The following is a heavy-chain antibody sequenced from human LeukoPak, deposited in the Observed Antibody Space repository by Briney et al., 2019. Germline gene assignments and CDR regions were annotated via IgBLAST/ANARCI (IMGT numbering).Heavy chain of an antibody. D-gene: IGHD3-22*01. CDR2: IYYSGST. Sequence: PSETLSLTCTVSGGSISSYYWSWIRQPPGKGLEWIGYIYYSGSTNYNPSLKSRVTISVDTSKNQFSLKLSSVTAADTAVYYCARGGYYYGSYYYYMDVWGKGTTVTVSS. CDR1: GGSISSYY. J-gene: IGHJ6*03. V-gene: IGHV4-59*01. CDR3: ARGGYYYGSYYYYMDV.